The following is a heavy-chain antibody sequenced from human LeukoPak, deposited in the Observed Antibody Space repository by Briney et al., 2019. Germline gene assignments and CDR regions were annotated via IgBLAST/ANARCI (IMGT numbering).Heavy chain of an antibody. CDR2: ITATADVT. Sequence: GGSLRLSCAASGFTFSSYGMSWVRQAPGKGLQWVSAITATADVTYYTDAVKGRFIISRDNSKNTLYLQMNSLRVDDTPMYYCARGSSADKYWGQGTLVAVSS. CDR1: GFTFSSYG. J-gene: IGHJ4*02. CDR3: ARGSSADKY. D-gene: IGHD6-25*01. V-gene: IGHV3-23*01.